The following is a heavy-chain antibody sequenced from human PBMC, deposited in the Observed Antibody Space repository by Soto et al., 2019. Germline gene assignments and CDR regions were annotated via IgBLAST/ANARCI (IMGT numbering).Heavy chain of an antibody. CDR1: GGSVSSGTYY. J-gene: IGHJ4*02. V-gene: IGHV4-61*01. D-gene: IGHD6-13*01. CDR2: IYNSGST. Sequence: QVQLQESGPGLVEPSETLSLTCTVSGGSVSSGTYYWSWIRQPPGEGLEWIGYIYNSGSTNYNPSLKSRVSIAVDTSKNQFSLKLNSVTAADTAVYYCTTGSSVSAYIDYWGQGTLVTGSS. CDR3: TTGSSVSAYIDY.